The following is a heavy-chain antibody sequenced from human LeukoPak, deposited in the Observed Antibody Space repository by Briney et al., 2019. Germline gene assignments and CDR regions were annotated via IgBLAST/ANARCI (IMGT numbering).Heavy chain of an antibody. V-gene: IGHV3-30-3*01. CDR3: ARDISMAVAGPAPDY. CDR2: ISYDGSNK. D-gene: IGHD6-19*01. CDR1: GFTFSTYV. Sequence: GGSLRLSCAASGFTFSTYVMYWVRQAPGKGLEWVAVISYDGSNKYYADSVKGRFTISRDNSKNTLYLQMNSLRAEDTAVYYCARDISMAVAGPAPDYWGQGTLVTVSS. J-gene: IGHJ4*02.